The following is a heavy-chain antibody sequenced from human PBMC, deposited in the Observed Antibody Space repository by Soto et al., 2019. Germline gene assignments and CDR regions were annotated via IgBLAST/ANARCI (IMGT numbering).Heavy chain of an antibody. CDR2: IWYDGSNK. J-gene: IGHJ4*02. CDR3: ARESIGYSGSEYYFDY. D-gene: IGHD5-12*01. CDR1: GFTFSSYG. Sequence: QVQLVESGGGVVQPGRSLRLSCAASGFTFSSYGMHWVRQAPGKGLEWVAVIWYDGSNKYYADSVKGRFTISRDNSKNTLYLQMNSLRAEDTAVYYCARESIGYSGSEYYFDYWGQGTLVTVSS. V-gene: IGHV3-33*01.